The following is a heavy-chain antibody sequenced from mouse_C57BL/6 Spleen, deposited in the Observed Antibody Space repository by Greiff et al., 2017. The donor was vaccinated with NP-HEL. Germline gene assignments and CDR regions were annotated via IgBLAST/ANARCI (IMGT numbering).Heavy chain of an antibody. V-gene: IGHV5-17*01. J-gene: IGHJ4*01. CDR3: ARVRYDAMDY. Sequence: DVMLVESGGGLVKPGGSLKLSCAASGFTFSDYGMHWVRQAPEKGLEWVAYISSGSSTIYYADTVKGRFTISRDNAKNTLFLQMTSLRSEDTAMYYCARVRYDAMDYWGQGTSVTVSS. CDR1: GFTFSDYG. CDR2: ISSGSSTI.